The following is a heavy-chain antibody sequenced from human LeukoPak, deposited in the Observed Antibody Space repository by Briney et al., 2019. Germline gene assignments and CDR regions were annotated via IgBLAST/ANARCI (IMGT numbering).Heavy chain of an antibody. Sequence: GPRLVKPSETLSLTCTVSGYSISNGHYWDWIRQPPGRGLEWIGNIYRSGSTSYNPSLKSRVTISVDTSKNQFSLKVNSVTAADTAVYYCARRHSSGWFYYWGQGTLVTVSS. CDR3: ARRHSSGWFYY. J-gene: IGHJ4*02. CDR1: GYSISNGHY. V-gene: IGHV4-38-2*02. CDR2: IYRSGST. D-gene: IGHD6-19*01.